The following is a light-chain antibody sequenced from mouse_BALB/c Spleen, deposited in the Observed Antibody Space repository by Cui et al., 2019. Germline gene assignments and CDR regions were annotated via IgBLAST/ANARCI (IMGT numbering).Light chain of an antibody. CDR1: SSVSYSN. J-gene: IGKJ2*01. Sequence: EKVLTQSPVIVSASAGEKVTMTSRARSSVSYSNLPWYQQKSGASPKLWIYSTSNLASGVPARFSGSGSGTSYSLTISSVDAEDAATYYCQQYSGYWYTFGGGTKLEIK. CDR2: STS. V-gene: IGKV4-57-1*01. CDR3: QQYSGYWYT.